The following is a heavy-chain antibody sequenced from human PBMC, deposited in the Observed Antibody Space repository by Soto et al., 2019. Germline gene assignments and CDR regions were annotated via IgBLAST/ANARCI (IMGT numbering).Heavy chain of an antibody. CDR3: AKDQGIAASHGID. CDR1: GFTFNNYG. D-gene: IGHD6-13*01. CDR2: ISNDGSDT. J-gene: IGHJ3*01. Sequence: QVQLVESGGGVVQPGTSLRLSCAASGFTFNNYGMHWVRQAPGTGLEWVADISNDGSDTYYADSVKGRLTISRDNSKNTLYLQMDSLRAEDTAVYYCAKDQGIAASHGIDWGQGTMVTVSS. V-gene: IGHV3-30*18.